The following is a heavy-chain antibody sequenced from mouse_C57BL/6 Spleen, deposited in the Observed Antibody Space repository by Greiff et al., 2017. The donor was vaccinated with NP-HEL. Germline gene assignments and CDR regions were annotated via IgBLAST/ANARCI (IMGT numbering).Heavy chain of an antibody. CDR1: GYTFTSYW. V-gene: IGHV1-53*01. Sequence: VQLQQPGTELVKPGASVKLSCKASGYTFTSYWMHWVKQRPGQGLEWIGNINPSNGGTNYNEKFKSKATLTVDKSSSTAYMQLSSLTSEDSAVYYCARDIYDGYPYYYAMDYWGQGTSVTVSS. CDR3: ARDIYDGYPYYYAMDY. CDR2: INPSNGGT. D-gene: IGHD2-3*01. J-gene: IGHJ4*01.